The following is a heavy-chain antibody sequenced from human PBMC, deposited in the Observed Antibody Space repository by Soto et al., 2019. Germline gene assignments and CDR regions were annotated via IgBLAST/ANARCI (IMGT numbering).Heavy chain of an antibody. CDR2: ISYSGST. J-gene: IGHJ4*02. Sequence: PSETLSLTCTVSGDSISSGDYYWSWIRQPPGKGLEWIGTISYSGSTYYNPSLKSRVTISVDTSKNQFSLKLNSVTAADTAIYYCARRGGYKYGYNYWGQGTLVTVSS. V-gene: IGHV4-39*01. CDR1: GDSISSGDYY. CDR3: ARRGGYKYGYNY. D-gene: IGHD5-18*01.